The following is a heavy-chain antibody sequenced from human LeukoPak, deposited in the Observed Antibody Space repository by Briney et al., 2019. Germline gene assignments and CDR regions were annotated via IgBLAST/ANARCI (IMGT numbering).Heavy chain of an antibody. V-gene: IGHV4-61*02. CDR3: ARWDGSGSSRWFDP. Sequence: SETLSLTCTVSGGSISSGSYYWSWIRQPPGKGLEWIGRIYNSGSTNYNPSLKSRVTISVDTSKNQFSLKLSSVTAADTAVYYCARWDGSGSSRWFDPGGQGTLVTVSS. CDR2: IYNSGST. J-gene: IGHJ5*02. D-gene: IGHD3-10*01. CDR1: GGSISSGSYY.